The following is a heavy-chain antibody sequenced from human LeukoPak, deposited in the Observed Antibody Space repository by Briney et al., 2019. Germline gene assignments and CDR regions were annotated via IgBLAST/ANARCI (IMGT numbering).Heavy chain of an antibody. Sequence: GGSLRLSCAASGFTFDDYAMHWVRQVPGKGLEWVSGISWNSGSIGYADSVKGRFTISRDNAKNSLYLQTNSLRAEDTALYYCAKEGSSWYRGWFDPWGQGTLVTVSS. D-gene: IGHD6-13*01. J-gene: IGHJ5*02. CDR3: AKEGSSWYRGWFDP. V-gene: IGHV3-9*01. CDR2: ISWNSGSI. CDR1: GFTFDDYA.